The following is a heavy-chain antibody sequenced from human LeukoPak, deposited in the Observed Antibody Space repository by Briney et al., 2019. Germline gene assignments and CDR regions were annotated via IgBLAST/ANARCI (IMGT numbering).Heavy chain of an antibody. CDR3: ARGGGHFYDSSGYFYTPDAFDI. D-gene: IGHD3-22*01. CDR1: GFTFSSYA. Sequence: PGGSLRLSCAASGFTFSSYAMCWVRQAPGKGLEWVSAISGSGGSTYYADSVKGRFTISRDNSKNTLYLQMNSLRAEDTAVYYCARGGGHFYDSSGYFYTPDAFDIWGPGTVVTVSS. V-gene: IGHV3-23*01. CDR2: ISGSGGST. J-gene: IGHJ3*02.